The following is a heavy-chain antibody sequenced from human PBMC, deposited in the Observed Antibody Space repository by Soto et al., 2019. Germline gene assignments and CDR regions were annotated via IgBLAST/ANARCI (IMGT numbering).Heavy chain of an antibody. CDR1: GDSVSSNSAA. Sequence: QVQLQQSGPGLVKPSQSLSLTCAISGDSVSSNSAAWNWIRQSPSRGLEWLGRTYYRSKWYIDYAVSVNSRIIMNPYTTKNQFSPQLNSVTPEDTAVYYCVRGRQQIRALDIWGQGTMVTVSS. CDR3: VRGRQQIRALDI. D-gene: IGHD6-13*01. CDR2: TYYRSKWYI. J-gene: IGHJ3*02. V-gene: IGHV6-1*01.